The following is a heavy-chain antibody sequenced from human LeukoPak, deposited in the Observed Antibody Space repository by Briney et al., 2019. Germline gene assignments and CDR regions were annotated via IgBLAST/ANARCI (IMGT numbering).Heavy chain of an antibody. CDR2: IRYDGSNK. CDR3: AKDISSSHKRAEYFQH. CDR1: GFTFSSYG. D-gene: IGHD6-13*01. J-gene: IGHJ1*01. Sequence: GGSLRLPCAASGFTFSSYGMHWVRQAPGKGLEWVAFIRYDGSNKYYADSVKGRFTISRDNSKNTLYLQMNSLRAEDTAVYYCAKDISSSHKRAEYFQHWGQGTLVTVSS. V-gene: IGHV3-30*02.